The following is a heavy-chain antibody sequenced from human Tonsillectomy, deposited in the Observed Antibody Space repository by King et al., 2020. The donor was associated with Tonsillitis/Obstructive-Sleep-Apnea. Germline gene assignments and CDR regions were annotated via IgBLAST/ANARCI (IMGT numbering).Heavy chain of an antibody. J-gene: IGHJ6*02. CDR3: ARAMTTMSTDYYYGMDV. CDR1: GFTFSGYA. V-gene: IGHV3-30*04. CDR2: ISYDGSNK. Sequence: VQLVESGGGVVQPGRSLRLSCAASGFTFSGYAMHWVRQAPGKGLEWVAGISYDGSNKYYADSVKGRFTISRDNSKNTLYLQMNSLRAEDTAVYYCARAMTTMSTDYYYGMDVWGQGTTVTVSS. D-gene: IGHD4-17*01.